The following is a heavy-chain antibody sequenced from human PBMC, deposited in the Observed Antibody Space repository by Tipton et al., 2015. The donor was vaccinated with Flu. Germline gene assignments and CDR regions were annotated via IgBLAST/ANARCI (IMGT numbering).Heavy chain of an antibody. CDR2: IHDSGSA. Sequence: TLSLTCTVSGGSISTGSYYWSWIRQPPGKRLEWMGHIHDSGSANYSPSLKSRVTMSVDSPKNQFSLRLTSVTAADTAVYYCARSGDFYLNWYGPWGPGTLVTVSS. D-gene: IGHD2/OR15-2a*01. CDR1: GGSISTGSYY. V-gene: IGHV4-61*01. J-gene: IGHJ5*02. CDR3: ARSGDFYLNWYGP.